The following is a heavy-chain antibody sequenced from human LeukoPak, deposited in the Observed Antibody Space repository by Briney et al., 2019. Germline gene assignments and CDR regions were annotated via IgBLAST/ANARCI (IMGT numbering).Heavy chain of an antibody. CDR2: VSDDGNKK. Sequence: PGGSLRLSCAASGFTFSSYPMHWVRQAPGKGLEWVAVVSDDGNKKFDADFVKGRFTISRDNSKNTLYLQMNSLRGEDTAVYYCAKDSLYSSSWYGVNWLDPWGQGTLVTVSS. V-gene: IGHV3-30-3*01. J-gene: IGHJ5*02. CDR3: AKDSLYSSSWYGVNWLDP. D-gene: IGHD6-13*01. CDR1: GFTFSSYP.